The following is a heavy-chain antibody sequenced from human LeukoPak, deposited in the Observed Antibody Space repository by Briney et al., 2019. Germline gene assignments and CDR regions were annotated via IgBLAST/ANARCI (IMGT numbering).Heavy chain of an antibody. CDR2: IYYSGSTSGST. J-gene: IGHJ3*02. D-gene: IGHD2-2*02. V-gene: IGHV4-59*01. CDR3: ARDSPDLYGDAFDI. CDR1: GGSISSYY. Sequence: PSETLSLTCTVSGGSISSYYWSWIRQPPGKGLEWIGYIYYSGSTSGSTNYNPSLKSRVTISVDTSKNQFSLKLSSVTAADTAVYYCARDSPDLYGDAFDIWGQGTMVTVSS.